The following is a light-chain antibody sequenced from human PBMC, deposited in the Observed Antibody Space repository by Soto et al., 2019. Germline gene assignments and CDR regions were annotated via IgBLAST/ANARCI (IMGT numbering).Light chain of an antibody. CDR3: CAYVGARSYV. V-gene: IGLV2-23*01. J-gene: IGLJ1*01. CDR2: EGT. CDR1: NNL. Sequence: QSVLTQPASVSGSPGQTITISCTGTNNLVSWYQQHPGKAPKVVVYEGTKRPSGVSNRFSGSNSGGTASLTISGLQAKDEASYFGCAYVGARSYVFGPGTKVTVL.